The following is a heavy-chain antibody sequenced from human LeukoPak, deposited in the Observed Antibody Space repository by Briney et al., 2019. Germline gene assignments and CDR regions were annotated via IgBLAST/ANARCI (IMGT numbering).Heavy chain of an antibody. CDR2: ISGSGGST. Sequence: PGGSLRLSCAASGFTFSSYAMSWVRQAPGKGLEWVSAISGSGGSTYYADSVKGRFTISRDNSKNTLYLQMNSLRAEDTAVYYCAKDPSKYSSSRNYFDYWGQGTLVTVSS. V-gene: IGHV3-23*01. CDR1: GFTFSSYA. J-gene: IGHJ4*02. D-gene: IGHD6-13*01. CDR3: AKDPSKYSSSRNYFDY.